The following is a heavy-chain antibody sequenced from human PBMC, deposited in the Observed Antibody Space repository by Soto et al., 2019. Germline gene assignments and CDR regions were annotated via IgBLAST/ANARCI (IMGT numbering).Heavy chain of an antibody. J-gene: IGHJ5*02. CDR3: ARGPIEVAGKGRWFDP. Sequence: SETLSLTCAVYGGSFSGYYWSWIRQPPGKGLEWIGEINHSGSTNYNPSLKSRVTISVDTSKNQFSLKLSSVTAADTAVYYCARGPIEVAGKGRWFDPWGQGTLVTVSS. CDR2: INHSGST. D-gene: IGHD6-19*01. V-gene: IGHV4-34*01. CDR1: GGSFSGYY.